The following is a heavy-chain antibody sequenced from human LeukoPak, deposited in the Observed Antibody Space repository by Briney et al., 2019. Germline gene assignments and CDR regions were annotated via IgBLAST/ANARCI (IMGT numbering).Heavy chain of an antibody. V-gene: IGHV3-23*01. CDR1: GFTFSTCG. J-gene: IGHJ4*02. Sequence: GGSLRLSCAASGFTFSTCGMSWVRQAPGKGLEWVSAITRGGGSTYNADSVKGRFTISRDNSRNTLYLQMSSLRAEDTAVYYCAKHRSGNYAFDYWGQGTLVTVSS. CDR3: AKHRSGNYAFDY. D-gene: IGHD1-26*01. CDR2: ITRGGGST.